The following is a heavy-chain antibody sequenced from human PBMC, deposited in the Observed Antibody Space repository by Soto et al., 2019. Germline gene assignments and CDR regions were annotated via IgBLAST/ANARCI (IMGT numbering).Heavy chain of an antibody. Sequence: QVQLVESGGGVVQPGRSLRLSCAASGFTFSSYAMHWVRQAPGKGLEWVAVISYDGSNKYYADSVKGRFTISRDNSKNTLYLQMNSLRAEDTAVYYCAREPPDGMDVWAKGPRSPSP. CDR2: ISYDGSNK. V-gene: IGHV3-30-3*01. CDR3: AREPPDGMDV. J-gene: IGHJ6*02. CDR1: GFTFSSYA.